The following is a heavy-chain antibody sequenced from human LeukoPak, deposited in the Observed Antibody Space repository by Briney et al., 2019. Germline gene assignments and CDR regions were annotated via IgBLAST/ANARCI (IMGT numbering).Heavy chain of an antibody. CDR1: GYTFTGYY. CDR2: INPHSGGT. Sequence: ASVKVSCKASGYTFTGYYIHWVRQAPGQGLEWMGWINPHSGGTNCAQKFQGGVTMTRDTSLTTAYMELSRLRSDDTAVYYCARDGDDYGDSWGQGTLVTVSS. V-gene: IGHV1-2*02. D-gene: IGHD7-27*01. J-gene: IGHJ4*02. CDR3: ARDGDDYGDS.